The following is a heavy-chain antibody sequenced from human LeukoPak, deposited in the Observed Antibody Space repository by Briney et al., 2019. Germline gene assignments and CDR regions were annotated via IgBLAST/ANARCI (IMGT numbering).Heavy chain of an antibody. CDR1: GFTFSSYS. D-gene: IGHD5/OR15-5a*01. CDR3: ARDLRWMSTPDY. J-gene: IGHJ4*02. CDR2: ISSSSSYI. Sequence: PGGSLRLSCAASGFTFSSYSMNWVRQAPGKGLEWVSSISSSSSYIYYADSVKGRFTISRGNAKNSLYLQMNSLRAEDTAVYYCARDLRWMSTPDYWGQGTLVTVSS. V-gene: IGHV3-21*01.